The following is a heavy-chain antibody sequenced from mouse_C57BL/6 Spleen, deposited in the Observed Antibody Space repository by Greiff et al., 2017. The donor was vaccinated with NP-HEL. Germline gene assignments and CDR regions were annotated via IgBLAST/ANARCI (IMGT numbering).Heavy chain of an antibody. V-gene: IGHV2-2*01. CDR3: ARSHYGRRDYFGY. D-gene: IGHD2-1*01. Sequence: VQLQQSGPGLVQPSQSLSITCTVSGFSLTSYGVHWVRQSPGKGLEWLGVIWSGGSTDYNAAFISRLGISKDISKSQVFFKMNRLQADDTAIYYCARSHYGRRDYFGYWGQGTTLTVSS. CDR1: GFSLTSYG. J-gene: IGHJ2*01. CDR2: IWSGGST.